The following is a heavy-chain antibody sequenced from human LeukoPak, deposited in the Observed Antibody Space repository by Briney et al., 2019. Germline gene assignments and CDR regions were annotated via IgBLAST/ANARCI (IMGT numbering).Heavy chain of an antibody. J-gene: IGHJ4*02. V-gene: IGHV3-23*01. CDR3: AKYCDPTKRLHYFDY. D-gene: IGHD2-21*01. CDR2: ISGSGGST. CDR1: GFTFSSYA. Sequence: GGSLRLSCAASGFTFSSYAMSWVRQAPGKGLEWVSAISGSGGSTYYADSVKGRFTISRDNSKNTLYLRMNSLRAEDTAVYYCAKYCDPTKRLHYFDYWGQGTLVTVSS.